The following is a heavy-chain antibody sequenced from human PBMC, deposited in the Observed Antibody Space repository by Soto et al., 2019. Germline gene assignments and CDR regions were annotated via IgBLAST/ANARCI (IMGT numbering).Heavy chain of an antibody. Sequence: GASVKVSCKASGVTFSSYAISWVRQAPGQGLEWMGGIIPIFGTANYAQKFQGRVTITADESTSTAYMELSSLRSEDTAVYYCARANSYGLGYYYYGMDVWGQGTTVTVSS. CDR2: IIPIFGTA. V-gene: IGHV1-69*13. D-gene: IGHD5-18*01. CDR1: GVTFSSYA. CDR3: ARANSYGLGYYYYGMDV. J-gene: IGHJ6*02.